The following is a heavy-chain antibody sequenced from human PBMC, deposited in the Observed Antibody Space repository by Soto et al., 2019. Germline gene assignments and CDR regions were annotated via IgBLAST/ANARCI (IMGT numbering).Heavy chain of an antibody. J-gene: IGHJ6*02. D-gene: IGHD1-26*01. CDR2: IWHDGNNK. Sequence: WSLRLSCAASGFTFSNYGMHWVRQAPGKGLEWVAIIWHDGNNKYYADSVRGRFIISRDNSKNRLYLQMNSLRAEDTAGYYCASDLVGASDSYGLDVWGQGTPLTFS. CDR3: ASDLVGASDSYGLDV. CDR1: GFTFSNYG. V-gene: IGHV3-33*01.